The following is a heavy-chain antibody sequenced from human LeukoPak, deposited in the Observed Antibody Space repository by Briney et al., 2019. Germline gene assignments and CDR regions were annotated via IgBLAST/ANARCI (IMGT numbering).Heavy chain of an antibody. Sequence: SVKVSCKAYGGTFSSYAISWVRQAPGQGLEWMGGIIPIFGTANYAQKFQGRVTITTDESTSTAYMELSSLRSEDMAVYYCATLKRGGYYYYYMDVWGKGTTVTVSS. CDR2: IIPIFGTA. CDR3: ATLKRGGYYYYYMDV. J-gene: IGHJ6*03. V-gene: IGHV1-69*05. CDR1: GGTFSSYA. D-gene: IGHD3-10*01.